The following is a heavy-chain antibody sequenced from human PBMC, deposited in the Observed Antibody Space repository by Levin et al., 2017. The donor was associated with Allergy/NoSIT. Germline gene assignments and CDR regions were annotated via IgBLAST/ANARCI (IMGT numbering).Heavy chain of an antibody. V-gene: IGHV2-5*02. CDR3: VPGTTGTPGAHY. D-gene: IGHD1-1*01. CDR1: GFSLSTSGVD. Sequence: SGPTLVKPTQTLTLTCTFSGFSLSTSGVDVGWIRQPPGKALEWLALIYWDDDKRYSPSLKSRLTITKDTSKNQVVLTMTNMDPVDRATYYCVPGTTGTPGAHYWGQGTLVTVSS. J-gene: IGHJ4*02. CDR2: IYWDDDK.